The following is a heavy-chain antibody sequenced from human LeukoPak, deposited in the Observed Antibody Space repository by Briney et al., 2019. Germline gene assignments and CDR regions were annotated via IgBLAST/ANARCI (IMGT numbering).Heavy chain of an antibody. D-gene: IGHD4-17*01. J-gene: IGHJ3*02. CDR1: GYTFTSYG. V-gene: IGHV1-18*01. Sequence: ASVKVSCKASGYTFTSYGISWVRQAPGQGLEWTGWISAYNGNTNYAQKLQGRVTMTTDTSTSTAYMELRSLRSDDTAVYYCASPTETTVDAFDIWGQGTMVTVSS. CDR3: ASPTETTVDAFDI. CDR2: ISAYNGNT.